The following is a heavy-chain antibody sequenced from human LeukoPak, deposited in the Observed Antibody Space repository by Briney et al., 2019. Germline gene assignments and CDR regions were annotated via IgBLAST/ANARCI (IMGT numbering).Heavy chain of an antibody. V-gene: IGHV1-2*02. J-gene: IGHJ3*02. CDR3: ARREWELLHGAFDI. D-gene: IGHD1-26*01. Sequence: GQGLEGXGWINPNSGGTNYAQTFQGRVTMTRDTSISTAYMELSRLRSDDTAVYYCARREWELLHGAFDIWGQGTMVTVSS. CDR2: INPNSGGT.